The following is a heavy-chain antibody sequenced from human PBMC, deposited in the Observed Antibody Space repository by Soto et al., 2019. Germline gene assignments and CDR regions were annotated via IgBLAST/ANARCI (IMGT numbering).Heavy chain of an antibody. CDR1: GGTFSSYA. V-gene: IGHV1-69*13. CDR2: IIPIFGTA. J-gene: IGHJ3*02. D-gene: IGHD1-26*01. Sequence: SVKVSCKASGGTFSSYAISWVRQAPGQGLEWMGGIIPIFGTANYAQKFQGRVTITADESTSTAYMELSSLRSEDTAVYYCARVRGSYPDDAFDIWGQGTMVTVS. CDR3: ARVRGSYPDDAFDI.